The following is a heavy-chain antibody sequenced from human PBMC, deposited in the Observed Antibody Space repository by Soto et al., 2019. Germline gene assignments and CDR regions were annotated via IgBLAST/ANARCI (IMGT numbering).Heavy chain of an antibody. D-gene: IGHD1-7*01. Sequence: SETLSLTCKVSRGSISTYYWAWIRQPPGKGLEWIGDIYYTGSSRHNPSLKSRVTISVDTSKNQFTLQMTSVTAVDTAVYYCARARGNWNYGGSNWFDPWGQGILVTVSS. J-gene: IGHJ5*02. CDR3: ARARGNWNYGGSNWFDP. CDR1: RGSISTYY. V-gene: IGHV4-59*01. CDR2: IYYTGSS.